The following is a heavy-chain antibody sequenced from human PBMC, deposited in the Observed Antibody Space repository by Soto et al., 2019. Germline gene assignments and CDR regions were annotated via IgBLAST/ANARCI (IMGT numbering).Heavy chain of an antibody. CDR1: GFTFSSYA. V-gene: IGHV3-30*04. CDR2: IAYDGRNK. CDR3: ARELERVFDY. Sequence: ESGGGVVQPGRSRRLSCAASGFTFSSYAMHWVRQAPGKGLEWVAVIAYDGRNKYYADSVKGRFTISRDNSKNTLYLQMNSLRIEDTAVYYCARELERVFDYWGQGTLVTVSS. J-gene: IGHJ4*02. D-gene: IGHD1-1*01.